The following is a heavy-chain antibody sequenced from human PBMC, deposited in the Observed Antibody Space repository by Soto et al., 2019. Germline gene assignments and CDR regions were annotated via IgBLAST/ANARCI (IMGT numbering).Heavy chain of an antibody. CDR3: ARGRGSSSWKYWGKPYGMDV. Sequence: QVQLQESGPGLVKPSQTLSLTCTVSGGSISSGDYYWSWIRQPPGKGLEWIGYIYYSGSTYYNPSLKSRVTIAVDTSKNQFSLKLSSVTAADTAVYYCARGRGSSSWKYWGKPYGMDVWGQGTTVTVSS. J-gene: IGHJ6*02. D-gene: IGHD6-13*01. CDR2: IYYSGST. V-gene: IGHV4-30-4*01. CDR1: GGSISSGDYY.